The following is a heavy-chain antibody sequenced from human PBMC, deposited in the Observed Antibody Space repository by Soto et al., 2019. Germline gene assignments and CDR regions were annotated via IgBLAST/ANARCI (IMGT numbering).Heavy chain of an antibody. CDR2: IDDSGST. V-gene: IGHV4-39*01. D-gene: IGHD1-1*01. CDR1: SGTISSRSHY. CDR3: ARQGRNTRIVLIKHYGMDV. Sequence: LSLTCTVSSGTISSRSHYWAWIRQPPGKGLEWIGVIDDSGSTHYSESLKSRVTISVDTSKNQFSLKVSSVTATDTAVYYCARQGRNTRIVLIKHYGMDVWGQGTTVTVSS. J-gene: IGHJ6*02.